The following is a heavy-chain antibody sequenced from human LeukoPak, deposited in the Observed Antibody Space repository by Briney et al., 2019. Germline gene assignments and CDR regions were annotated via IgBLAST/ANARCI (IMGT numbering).Heavy chain of an antibody. V-gene: IGHV3-64*01. CDR1: GFTFSSYA. CDR2: ISSNGGST. Sequence: PGGSLRLSCAASGFTFSSYAMHWVRQAPGKGLEYVSAISSNGGSTYYANSVKGRFTISRDNSKNTLYLQMGSLRAEDMAVYYCAKRVRGYSYGTLDYWGQGTLVTVSS. CDR3: AKRVRGYSYGTLDY. D-gene: IGHD5-18*01. J-gene: IGHJ4*02.